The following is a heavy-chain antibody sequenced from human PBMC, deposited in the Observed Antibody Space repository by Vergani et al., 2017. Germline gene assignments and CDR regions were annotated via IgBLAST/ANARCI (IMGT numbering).Heavy chain of an antibody. Sequence: VQLQESGQGLVKPSQTLSLTCTVSGGSISSGGYYWSWIRQHTGKGLEWIGYIYYSGSTYYNPSLKSRVTISVDTSKHQFSLKLSSVTAAETAVYYCARGVTRFGVVLGWFDPWGQGTLVTVSS. V-gene: IGHV4-31*03. CDR3: ARGVTRFGVVLGWFDP. J-gene: IGHJ5*02. CDR1: GGSISSGGYY. CDR2: IYYSGST. D-gene: IGHD3-3*01.